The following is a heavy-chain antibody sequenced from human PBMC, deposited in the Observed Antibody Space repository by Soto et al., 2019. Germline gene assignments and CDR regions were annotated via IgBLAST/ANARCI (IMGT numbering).Heavy chain of an antibody. D-gene: IGHD1-7*01. V-gene: IGHV1-18*01. Sequence: ASVKVSCKASGYTFTSYGISWVRQAPGQGLEWMGWISAYNGNTNYAQKLQGRVTMTTDTSTSTAYMELRSLRSDDTAVYYCDRDKYYINGTTSWFDPWGQXTLVTVSS. CDR3: DRDKYYINGTTSWFDP. CDR2: ISAYNGNT. J-gene: IGHJ5*02. CDR1: GYTFTSYG.